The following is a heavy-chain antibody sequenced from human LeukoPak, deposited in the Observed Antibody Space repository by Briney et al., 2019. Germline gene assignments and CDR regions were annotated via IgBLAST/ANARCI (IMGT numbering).Heavy chain of an antibody. J-gene: IGHJ2*01. V-gene: IGHV6-1*01. CDR2: TYYRSKWFN. CDR3: ARDPVTRGAGWYFDL. Sequence: SQTLSLTCAISGDSVSSNSAAWNWIRQSPSRGLEWLGRTYYRSKWFNDYAVPVRSRITIIPDTSKNQISLQLNSVTPEDTAVYYCARDPVTRGAGWYFDLWGRGTFVTVSS. CDR1: GDSVSSNSAA. D-gene: IGHD3-3*01.